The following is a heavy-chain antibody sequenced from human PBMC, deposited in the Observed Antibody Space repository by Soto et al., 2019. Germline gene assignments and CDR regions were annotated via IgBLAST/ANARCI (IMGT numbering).Heavy chain of an antibody. V-gene: IGHV1-2*02. CDR2: IDPKSGGT. Sequence: QLVQSGAEVKKPGASVRVSCKTSGPTFIAYYIHWVRQAPGQGLEWMGWIDPKSGGTTYEQKFLVRVTMTRDTSINTAYMDLNRLTPDDTAVYYCARVSVDVPEWGQGTLITVSS. D-gene: IGHD5-12*01. CDR1: GPTFIAYY. CDR3: ARVSVDVPE. J-gene: IGHJ4*02.